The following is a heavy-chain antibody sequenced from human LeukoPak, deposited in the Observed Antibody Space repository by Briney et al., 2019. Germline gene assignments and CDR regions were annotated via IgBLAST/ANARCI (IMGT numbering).Heavy chain of an antibody. J-gene: IGHJ3*02. Sequence: PGGSLRLSCAGSGFTFSSYWMSWVRQAPGKGLEWVANIKQDGSEKYYVDSVKGRFTISRGNALYLQMNSLRAEDTAVYYCARVSLMGPDAFDIWGQGTMVTVSS. CDR3: ARVSLMGPDAFDI. D-gene: IGHD5-24*01. CDR1: GFTFSSYW. CDR2: IKQDGSEK. V-gene: IGHV3-7*01.